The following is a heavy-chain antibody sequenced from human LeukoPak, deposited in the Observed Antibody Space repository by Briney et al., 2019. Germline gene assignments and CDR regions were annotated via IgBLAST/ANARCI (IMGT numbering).Heavy chain of an antibody. D-gene: IGHD5-18*01. J-gene: IGHJ4*02. Sequence: PGGSLRPSCAASGFTVSSNYMSWVRQAPGKGPEWVSAIYSGGSTYYADSVKGRFIISRDNSKNTLYLQMNSLRVEDAAVYYCARDRNTYGYVFRDYWGQGTLVTVSS. CDR3: ARDRNTYGYVFRDY. CDR1: GFTVSSNY. V-gene: IGHV3-66*01. CDR2: IYSGGST.